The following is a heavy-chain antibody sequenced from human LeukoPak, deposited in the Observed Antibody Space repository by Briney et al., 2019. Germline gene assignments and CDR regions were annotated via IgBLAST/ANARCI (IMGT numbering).Heavy chain of an antibody. Sequence: ASETLSLTCTVSGGSFSSGDYSWNWIRQPAGQGLEWIGRLFSSGTTNYNPSLKSRVTISGDTSNNQFSLKLTSVTAADTAVYYCASSGYSSGRRVDWGQGTLVTVSS. CDR2: LFSSGTT. J-gene: IGHJ4*02. V-gene: IGHV4-61*02. CDR3: ASSGYSSGRRVD. D-gene: IGHD6-19*01. CDR1: GGSFSSGDYS.